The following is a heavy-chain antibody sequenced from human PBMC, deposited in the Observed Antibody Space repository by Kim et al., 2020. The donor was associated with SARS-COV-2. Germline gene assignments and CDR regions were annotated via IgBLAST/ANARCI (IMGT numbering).Heavy chain of an antibody. Sequence: YNPSLKSRVTISVDTSKNQFSLKLSSVTAADTAVYYCARGRQQLVADFDYWGQGTLVTVSS. J-gene: IGHJ4*02. V-gene: IGHV4-59*09. CDR3: ARGRQQLVADFDY. D-gene: IGHD6-13*01.